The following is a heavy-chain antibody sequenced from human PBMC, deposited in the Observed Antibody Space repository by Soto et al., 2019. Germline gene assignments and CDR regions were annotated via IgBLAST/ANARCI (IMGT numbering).Heavy chain of an antibody. Sequence: QVELVESGGGVVQPGRSLRLSCAASGFTFSTYGMHWVRQAPGTGLEGVAAMSYDGTKEYYVDSVKGRFTISRDNSRNTLFLHLNSLRAEDTAVYYCAKEYGSTWIDHWGQGTLVTVSS. J-gene: IGHJ4*02. V-gene: IGHV3-30*18. CDR1: GFTFSTYG. CDR3: AKEYGSTWIDH. D-gene: IGHD6-13*01. CDR2: MSYDGTKE.